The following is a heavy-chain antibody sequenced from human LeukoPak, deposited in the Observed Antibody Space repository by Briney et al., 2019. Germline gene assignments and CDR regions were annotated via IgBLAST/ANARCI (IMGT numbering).Heavy chain of an antibody. CDR2: ISGGAYNT. V-gene: IGHV3-23*01. CDR1: GFTFSSYG. CDR3: AKHSGSDFIYYVDS. D-gene: IGHD1-26*01. Sequence: PGGSLRLSCAASGFTFSSYGMSWVRQAPGKGLEWVSTISGGAYNTYYADSVKGRFTISRDNSANTLYLQMNSLRAEDTALYYCAKHSGSDFIYYVDSWGQGTPVTVSS. J-gene: IGHJ4*02.